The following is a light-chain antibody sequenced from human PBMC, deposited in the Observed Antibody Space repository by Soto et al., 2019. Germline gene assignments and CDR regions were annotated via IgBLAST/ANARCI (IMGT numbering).Light chain of an antibody. J-gene: IGLJ1*01. CDR2: EVS. CDR3: SSYTSSSSFV. CDR1: SGDVGGYNY. V-gene: IGLV2-14*01. Sequence: QSVLTHPASVSGSPGQSNTISCTGTSGDVGGYNYVSWYQQHPVKAPKLMIYEVSNRPSAVSNRFSGSKSGNTASLTSSGLQADDEADYYCSSYTSSSSFVVGTGTKATVL.